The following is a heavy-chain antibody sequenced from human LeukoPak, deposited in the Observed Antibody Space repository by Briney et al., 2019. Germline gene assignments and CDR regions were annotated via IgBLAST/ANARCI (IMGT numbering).Heavy chain of an antibody. CDR2: ISGSGGST. CDR1: GFTFSSYA. J-gene: IGHJ4*02. V-gene: IGHV3-23*01. D-gene: IGHD6-13*01. Sequence: PGGALRLSCAASGFTFSSYAMSWVRQAPGKGLEWVSAISGSGGSTYYADSVNGRFTISRDNSKNTLYLQMNSLRAEDTAVYYCAKDRHSSSWYVRPSFDYWGQGTLVTVSS. CDR3: AKDRHSSSWYVRPSFDY.